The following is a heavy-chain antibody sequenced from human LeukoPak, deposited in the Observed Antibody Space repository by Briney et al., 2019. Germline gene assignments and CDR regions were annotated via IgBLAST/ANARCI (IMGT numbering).Heavy chain of an antibody. Sequence: SETLSLTCTVSGGSISSYYWNWIRQPPGKGLEWIGYIYYSGSTNYNPSLKSRVTISVDTSKNQFSLKLSSVTAADTAVYYCVRGVTYYYDRSAYYPYAEYFQHWGQGSLVTVSS. CDR1: GGSISSYY. CDR2: IYYSGST. D-gene: IGHD3-22*01. V-gene: IGHV4-59*01. J-gene: IGHJ1*01. CDR3: VRGVTYYYDRSAYYPYAEYFQH.